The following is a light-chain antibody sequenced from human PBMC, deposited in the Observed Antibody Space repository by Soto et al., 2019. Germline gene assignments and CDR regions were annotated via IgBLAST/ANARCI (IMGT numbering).Light chain of an antibody. Sequence: EIVMTQSPVTLSVSPGERATLSCRASQSVSNNLAWYQQKPGQAPRLLIYGASARATGIPARFSGSGSGTEFTLTISSLQSEDFAVYYCQQYNNWPLWTFGQGTKVEIK. CDR3: QQYNNWPLWT. V-gene: IGKV3-15*01. CDR2: GAS. CDR1: QSVSNN. J-gene: IGKJ1*01.